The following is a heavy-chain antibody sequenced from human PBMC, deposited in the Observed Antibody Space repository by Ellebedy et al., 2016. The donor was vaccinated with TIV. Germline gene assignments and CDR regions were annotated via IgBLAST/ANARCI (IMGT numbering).Heavy chain of an antibody. D-gene: IGHD4-17*01. CDR1: GFPFRDYY. CDR3: VRGSYGDPY. V-gene: IGHV3-11*05. Sequence: GESLKISCAAFGFPFRDYYMNWVRQAPGKGLEWIAYISNSGTSTDYADSVKGRFTVSRDNTKNSLYLEMSTLRANDTAVYFCVRGSYGDPYWGQGTLVTVSS. J-gene: IGHJ4*02. CDR2: ISNSGTST.